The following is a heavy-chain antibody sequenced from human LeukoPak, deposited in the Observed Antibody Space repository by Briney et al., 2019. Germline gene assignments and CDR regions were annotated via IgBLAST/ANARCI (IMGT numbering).Heavy chain of an antibody. D-gene: IGHD3-22*01. Sequence: GGPLRLSCAASGFTSSNYGLNWVRQSPVKGLEWLSYISSSDNTIYYADSVKRRFTNSIDYTKNSLYLQTNILTDEDTAVYYCARTMRSRYDYWGRGTLVSVSS. CDR3: ARTMRSRYDY. CDR1: GFTSSNYG. V-gene: IGHV3-48*02. CDR2: ISSSDNTI. J-gene: IGHJ4*02.